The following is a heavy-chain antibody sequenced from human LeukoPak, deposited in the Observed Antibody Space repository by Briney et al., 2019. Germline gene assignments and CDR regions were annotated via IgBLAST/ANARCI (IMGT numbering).Heavy chain of an antibody. V-gene: IGHV4-59*01. Sequence: SETLSPTGTVSGSSTGDYYWNWIRQPPGRGREWSGYSYYRGTNNYNPSLSVRVTISLDTSNNQFSLRLNSVTAADADSYYCARGPPRTGSERYFDYWGQGTLVSVSS. CDR2: SYYRGTN. CDR1: GSSTGDYY. CDR3: ARGPPRTGSERYFDY. D-gene: IGHD1-1*01. J-gene: IGHJ4*02.